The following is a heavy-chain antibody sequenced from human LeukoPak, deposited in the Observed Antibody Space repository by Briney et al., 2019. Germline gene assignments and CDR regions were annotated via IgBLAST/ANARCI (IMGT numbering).Heavy chain of an antibody. V-gene: IGHV3-23*01. CDR3: AKMYCRGPWCYTGGDDKFYGMDV. D-gene: IGHD2-15*01. CDR1: GFTFSSYW. Sequence: PRGSLRLSCAASGFTFSSYWMSWVRQAPGKGLEWVSTLSGSGRGTNYADSVKGRFIISRDNSKKTLSLQMSSLRAEDTAAYYCAKMYCRGPWCYTGGDDKFYGMDVWGQGTTVTVSS. J-gene: IGHJ6*02. CDR2: LSGSGRGT.